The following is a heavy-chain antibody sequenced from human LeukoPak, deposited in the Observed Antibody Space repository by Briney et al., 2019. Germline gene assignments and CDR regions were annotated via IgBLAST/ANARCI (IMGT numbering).Heavy chain of an antibody. V-gene: IGHV3-33*06. CDR3: AKWEGTRQFYFGY. D-gene: IGHD1-26*01. CDR2: TWYDESQK. CDR1: GFSFRDFV. Sequence: GGSLRLSCAVSGFSFRDFVFHWVRQAPGKGLEWVAVTWYDESQKYYADSVKGRFTISKDNSKNTLYLEMSSLRVEDTAVYYCAKWEGTRQFYFGYWGQGALVTVAS. J-gene: IGHJ4*02.